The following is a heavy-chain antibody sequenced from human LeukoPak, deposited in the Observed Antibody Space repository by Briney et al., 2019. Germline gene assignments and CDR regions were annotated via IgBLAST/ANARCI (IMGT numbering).Heavy chain of an antibody. D-gene: IGHD1-26*01. J-gene: IGHJ4*02. CDR1: GYTFTGYY. CDR3: ARNFMEFGWELPAALDY. V-gene: IGHV1-2*02. Sequence: GASVKVSCKASGYTFTGYYMHWVRQAPGQGLEWMGWINPNSGGTNYAQKFQGRVTMTRDTSLSTAYMELSRLRSDDTAVYYCARNFMEFGWELPAALDYWGQGTLVTVSS. CDR2: INPNSGGT.